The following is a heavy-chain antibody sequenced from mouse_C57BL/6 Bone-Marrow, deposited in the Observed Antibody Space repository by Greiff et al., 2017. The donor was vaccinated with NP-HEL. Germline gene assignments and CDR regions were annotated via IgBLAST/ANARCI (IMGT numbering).Heavy chain of an antibody. D-gene: IGHD2-12*01. J-gene: IGHJ3*01. CDR1: GYTFTGYC. V-gene: IGHV1-9*01. CDR2: ILPGSGCT. CDR3: ASPGPYDRNN. Sequence: QVQLMESGAELMKPGASVKLSCTATGYTFTGYCIAWVHQTPGHGLEWIGEILPGSGCTNYNDKLKGRVTFTADTSTNTVYMQLSSLTTEDSAMYYCASPGPYDRNNWGQGTLVTVSS.